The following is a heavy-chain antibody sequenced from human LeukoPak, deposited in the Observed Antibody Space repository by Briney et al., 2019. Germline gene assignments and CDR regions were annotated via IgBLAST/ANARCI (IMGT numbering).Heavy chain of an antibody. V-gene: IGHV4-4*09. CDR1: GGSISSYY. Sequence: SETLSLTCTVSGGSISSYYWSWIRQPPGKVLEWIGYIYTSGSTNYNPSLKSRVTISVDTSKNQFSLKLSSVTAADTAVYYCARHGWRPSSEEYYYDSSGHAFDIWGQGTMVTVSS. CDR3: ARHGWRPSSEEYYYDSSGHAFDI. J-gene: IGHJ3*02. D-gene: IGHD3-22*01. CDR2: IYTSGST.